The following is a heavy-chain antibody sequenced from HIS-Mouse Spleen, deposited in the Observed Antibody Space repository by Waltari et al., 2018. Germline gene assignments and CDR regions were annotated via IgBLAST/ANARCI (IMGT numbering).Heavy chain of an antibody. V-gene: IGHV4-39*07. D-gene: IGHD6-13*01. J-gene: IGHJ2*01. CDR2: IYYSGRT. CDR3: AREIPYSSSWYDWYFDL. Sequence: QLQLQESGPGLVKPSETLSLTCPVSGGSISSSSYYWGWIRQPPGKGREWIGSIYYSGRTYQNPSLTIRVTLSVDTSKNQFSRKLSSVTAADTAVYYCAREIPYSSSWYDWYFDLWGRGTLVTVSS. CDR1: GGSISSSSYY.